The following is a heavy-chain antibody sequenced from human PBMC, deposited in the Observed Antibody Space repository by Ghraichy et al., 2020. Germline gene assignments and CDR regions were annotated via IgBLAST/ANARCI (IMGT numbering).Heavy chain of an antibody. CDR1: GLTFSSYT. V-gene: IGHV3-21*01. CDR3: ARKTLTYCSTSTCHGAFDI. CDR2: ISSSSSDI. J-gene: IGHJ3*02. Sequence: GGSLRLSCAASGLTFSSYTMNWVRQAPGKGLEWVSSISSSSSDIYYADSVQGRFTISRDNAKNSLYLQMNSLRAEDTDVYYCARKTLTYCSTSTCHGAFDIWGQGTMVTVSS. D-gene: IGHD2-2*01.